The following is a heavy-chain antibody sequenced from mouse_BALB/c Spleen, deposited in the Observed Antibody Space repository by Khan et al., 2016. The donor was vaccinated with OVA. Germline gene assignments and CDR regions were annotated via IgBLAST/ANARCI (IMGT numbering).Heavy chain of an antibody. CDR1: GYTFTDYA. V-gene: IGHV1S137*01. Sequence: QIQLVQSGPELVRPGESVKISCKGSGYTFTDYAMHWVKQSHAKGLEWIGVISIYYDNTNYNQKFKGKATMTVDKSSSTAYMELASLTSEDSANYYCGRGGEWLRRGGGNSDYWGQGTTLTVSS. D-gene: IGHD2-2*01. CDR2: ISIYYDNT. CDR3: GRGGEWLRRGGGNSDY. J-gene: IGHJ2*01.